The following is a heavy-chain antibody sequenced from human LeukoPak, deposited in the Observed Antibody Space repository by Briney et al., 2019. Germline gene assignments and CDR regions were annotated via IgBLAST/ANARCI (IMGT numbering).Heavy chain of an antibody. CDR3: AREVTYYDILTGLPDY. J-gene: IGHJ4*02. CDR2: IWYDGSNK. Sequence: GGSLRLSCAASGFTFSSYWMSWVRQAPGKGLEWVAVIWYDGSNKYYADSVKGRFTISRDNSKNTLYLQMNSLRAEDTAVYYCAREVTYYDILTGLPDYWGQGTLVTVSS. D-gene: IGHD3-9*01. V-gene: IGHV3-33*08. CDR1: GFTFSSYW.